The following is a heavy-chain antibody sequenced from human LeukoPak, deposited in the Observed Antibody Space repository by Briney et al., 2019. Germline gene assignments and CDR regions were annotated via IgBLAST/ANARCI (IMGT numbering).Heavy chain of an antibody. D-gene: IGHD5-24*01. CDR3: AREMKMAPFDY. CDR2: ISSSGSTI. CDR1: GFTFSSYE. J-gene: IGHJ4*02. Sequence: GGSLRLSCAASGFTFSSYEMNWVRQAPGKGLEWVSYISSSGSTIYYADSVKGRFTISRDNAKNTLYLQMNSLRAEDTAVYYCAREMKMAPFDYWGQGTLVTVSS. V-gene: IGHV3-48*03.